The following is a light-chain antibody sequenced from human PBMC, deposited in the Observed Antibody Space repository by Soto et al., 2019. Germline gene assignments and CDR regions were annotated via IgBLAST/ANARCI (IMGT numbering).Light chain of an antibody. CDR2: DVS. CDR3: CSYGGSYTVI. CDR1: SSDVGGYNY. Sequence: QSALTQPRSVSGSPGQSVTISCAGSSSDVGGYNYVSWYQQHPGKAPKLMIYDVSQRPSGIPDRFSGSKSGNTASLTISGLQAEDEADYYCCSYGGSYTVIFGGGTKLTVL. V-gene: IGLV2-11*01. J-gene: IGLJ2*01.